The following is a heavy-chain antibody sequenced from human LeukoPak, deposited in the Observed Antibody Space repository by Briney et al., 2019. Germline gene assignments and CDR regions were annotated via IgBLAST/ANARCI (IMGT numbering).Heavy chain of an antibody. Sequence: GRSLRLSCAASGFTFDDYAMHWVRQAPGKGLEWVSGISWNSGSIGYADSVKGRFTISRDNAKNSLYLQMNSLRAEDTALYYCAKNRGYRGAFDLWGQGTMVTVSS. J-gene: IGHJ3*01. D-gene: IGHD2-15*01. CDR2: ISWNSGSI. V-gene: IGHV3-9*01. CDR1: GFTFDDYA. CDR3: AKNRGYRGAFDL.